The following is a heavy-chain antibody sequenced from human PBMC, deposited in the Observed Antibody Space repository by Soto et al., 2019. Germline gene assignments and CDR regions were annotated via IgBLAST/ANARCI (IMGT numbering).Heavy chain of an antibody. J-gene: IGHJ6*02. Sequence: VASVKVSCKASGGTFSSYAISWVRQAPGQGLEWMGGIIPIFGTANYAQKFQGRVTITADESTSTAYMELSSLRSEDTAVYYCAREAGYGMDVWGQGTTVTVSS. CDR2: IIPIFGTA. CDR1: GGTFSSYA. CDR3: AREAGYGMDV. V-gene: IGHV1-69*13.